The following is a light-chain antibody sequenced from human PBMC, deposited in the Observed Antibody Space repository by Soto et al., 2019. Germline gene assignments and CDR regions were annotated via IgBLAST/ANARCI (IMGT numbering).Light chain of an antibody. Sequence: QSALTQPASVSGSPGQSIIISCTGTSSDVGGYNYVSWYQQHPGKAPKLMIYEVSNRPSGVSDRFSGSKSGNTASLTISGLPAEDEADYYRSSYTSSSTGVFGGGNKLTRP. CDR3: SSYTSSSTGV. CDR2: EVS. J-gene: IGLJ3*02. CDR1: SSDVGGYNY. V-gene: IGLV2-14*01.